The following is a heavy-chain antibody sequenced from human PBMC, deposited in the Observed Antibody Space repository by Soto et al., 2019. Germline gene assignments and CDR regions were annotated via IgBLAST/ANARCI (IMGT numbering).Heavy chain of an antibody. V-gene: IGHV4-31*03. CDR1: GGSISSGGYY. D-gene: IGHD2-21*01. J-gene: IGHJ6*02. Sequence: QVQLQESGPGLVKPSQTLSLTCTVSGGSISSGGYYWSWIRQHPGKGLEWIGYIYYSGSTYYNPSLKSRVTLSVETSKNLFSLKLGSVTAADTAVYCCAASCVGCGGFNYYGMDVWGQGTTVTVSS. CDR2: IYYSGST. CDR3: AASCVGCGGFNYYGMDV.